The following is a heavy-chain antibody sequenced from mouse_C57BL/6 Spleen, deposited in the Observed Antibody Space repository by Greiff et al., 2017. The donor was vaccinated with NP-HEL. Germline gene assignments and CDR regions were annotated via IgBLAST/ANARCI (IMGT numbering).Heavy chain of an antibody. V-gene: IGHV1-69*01. Sequence: QVQLKQPGAELVMPGASVKLSCKASGYTFTSYWMHWVKQRPGQGLEWIGEIDPSDSYTNYNQKFKGKSTLTVDKSSSTAYMQLSSLTSEDSAVYYCARLGDSRFAYWGQGTLVTVSA. CDR2: IDPSDSYT. CDR3: ARLGDSRFAY. CDR1: GYTFTSYW. J-gene: IGHJ3*01. D-gene: IGHD2-13*01.